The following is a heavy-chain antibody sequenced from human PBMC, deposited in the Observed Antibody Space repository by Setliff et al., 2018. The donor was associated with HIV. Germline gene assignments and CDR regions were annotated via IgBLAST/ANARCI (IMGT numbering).Heavy chain of an antibody. CDR3: ARDSEWGSYIFWTFDI. CDR2: ISAYNGNT. V-gene: IGHV1-18*01. J-gene: IGHJ3*02. D-gene: IGHD1-26*01. Sequence: ASVKVSCKASGYTFTSFGISWVRQAPGQGLEWMGWISAYNGNTNYAQKLQGRVTMTTDTSTSTAYMELRSLRSDDTAVYYCARDSEWGSYIFWTFDIWGQGTMVTVSS. CDR1: GYTFTSFG.